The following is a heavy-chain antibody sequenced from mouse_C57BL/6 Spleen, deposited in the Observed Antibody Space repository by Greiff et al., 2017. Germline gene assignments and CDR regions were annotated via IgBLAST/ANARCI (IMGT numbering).Heavy chain of an antibody. CDR3: AHDGYYEGGFAY. J-gene: IGHJ3*01. D-gene: IGHD2-3*01. CDR2: IYPGDGDT. Sequence: QVQLQQSGPELVKPGASVKISCKASGYAFSSSWMNWVKQRPGKGLEWIGRIYPGDGDTNYNGKFKGKATLTADKSSSTAYMQLSRLASEDSGVYFCAHDGYYEGGFAYRGQGTLVTVSA. V-gene: IGHV1-82*01. CDR1: GYAFSSSW.